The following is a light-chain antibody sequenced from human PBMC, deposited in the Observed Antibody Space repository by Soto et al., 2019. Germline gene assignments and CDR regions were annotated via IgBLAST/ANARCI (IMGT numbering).Light chain of an antibody. Sequence: QSALTQPASVSASPGQSITISCTGRSSDVGGYNLVSWYQQHPGKAPQLMIFGATYRPSGVSNRFSASKSGNTASLTISGLQAEDEADYYCCSYAGSNTYGFGTGTKLTVL. CDR3: CSYAGSNTYG. V-gene: IGLV2-23*01. CDR2: GAT. J-gene: IGLJ1*01. CDR1: SSDVGGYNL.